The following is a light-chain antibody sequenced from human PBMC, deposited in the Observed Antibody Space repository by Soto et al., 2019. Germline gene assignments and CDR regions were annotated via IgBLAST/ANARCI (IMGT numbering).Light chain of an antibody. V-gene: IGLV2-14*01. CDR2: EVN. CDR1: SSDVGDYNY. CDR3: SSYTSSSTYV. Sequence: QSVLTQPASVSGSPGQSITISCNGASSDVGDYNYVSWYQHHPGKAPKLLIYEVNNRPSGVSDRFSGSKSGNVASLTISWLQAEDEADYYCSSYTSSSTYVYGTGTKVTVL. J-gene: IGLJ1*01.